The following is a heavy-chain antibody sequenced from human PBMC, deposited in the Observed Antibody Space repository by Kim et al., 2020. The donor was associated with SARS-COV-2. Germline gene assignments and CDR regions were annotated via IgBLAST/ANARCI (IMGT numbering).Heavy chain of an antibody. Sequence: ASVNVSCKASGYTFTTYAIQWVRQAPGQRLEWMGWVNPGKGNTKYSEKFQGRVTISRDTSASTAYMELSSLRSEDTAVYYCARSVAIMPPGMDVWGQGTTVTVSS. CDR3: ARSVAIMPPGMDV. CDR1: GYTFTTYA. V-gene: IGHV1-3*01. D-gene: IGHD2-21*01. CDR2: VNPGKGNT. J-gene: IGHJ6*02.